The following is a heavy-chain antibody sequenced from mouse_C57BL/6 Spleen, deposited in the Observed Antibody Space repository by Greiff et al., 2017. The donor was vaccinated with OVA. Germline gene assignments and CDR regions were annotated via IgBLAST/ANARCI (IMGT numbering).Heavy chain of an antibody. Sequence: VKLQQSGAELMKPGASVKLSCKATGYTFTGYWIEWVKQRPGHGLEWIGEILPGSGNTNYNEKFKGKATFTADTSSNTAYMQLSSLTTEDSAIYDCAIYPCYCYGSSLSYFDVWGTGTTVTVSS. CDR3: AIYPCYCYGSSLSYFDV. CDR2: ILPGSGNT. J-gene: IGHJ1*03. V-gene: IGHV1-9*01. D-gene: IGHD1-1*01. CDR1: GYTFTGYW.